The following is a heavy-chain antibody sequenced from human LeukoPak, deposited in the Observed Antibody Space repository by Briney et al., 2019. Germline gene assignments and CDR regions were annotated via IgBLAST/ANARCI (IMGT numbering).Heavy chain of an antibody. CDR1: GYTFTGYY. Sequence: ASVKVSCKASGYTFTGYYMHWVRQAPGQGLEWMGWINPNSGGTNYAQKFQGRVTMTRDTPISTAYMELSRLRSDDTAVYYCARDPLMTTVTTSYYYYYMDVWGKGTTVTVSS. J-gene: IGHJ6*03. V-gene: IGHV1-2*02. CDR2: INPNSGGT. D-gene: IGHD4-11*01. CDR3: ARDPLMTTVTTSYYYYYMDV.